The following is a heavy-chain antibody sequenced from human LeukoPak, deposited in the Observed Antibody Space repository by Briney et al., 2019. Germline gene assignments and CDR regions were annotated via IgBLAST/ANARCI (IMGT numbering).Heavy chain of an antibody. V-gene: IGHV4-39*02. CDR1: GDSISSSHYY. CDR2: IYSGGET. D-gene: IGHD4-11*01. J-gene: IGHJ4*02. CDR3: VRDYSNFVQGD. Sequence: KPSETLSLTYTVSGDSISSSHYYWGWIRQSPGKGLEWIGSIYSGGETHYNPSLNSRVTIFLDTSKNRFSLNLISVTATDTAVYYCVRDYSNFVQGDWGQGTLVTVSS.